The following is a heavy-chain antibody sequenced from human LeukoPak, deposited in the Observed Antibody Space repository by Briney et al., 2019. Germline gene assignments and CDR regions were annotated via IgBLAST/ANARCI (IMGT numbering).Heavy chain of an antibody. CDR1: GFTFSSYG. D-gene: IGHD6-19*01. CDR2: IKKDGSET. CDR3: MGGMGWLSDY. Sequence: GGSLRLSCAASGFTFSSYGMHWVRQAPGKGLEWVANIKKDGSETKYVESVKGRFTISRDNAKNLLYLQMNSLRVEDTAVYYCMGGMGWLSDYWGQGTLVTVSS. V-gene: IGHV3-7*01. J-gene: IGHJ4*02.